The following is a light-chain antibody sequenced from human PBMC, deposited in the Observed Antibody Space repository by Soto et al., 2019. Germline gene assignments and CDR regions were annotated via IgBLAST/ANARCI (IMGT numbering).Light chain of an antibody. CDR3: QQYNKWPLT. CDR2: DAS. J-gene: IGKJ1*01. V-gene: IGKV3-15*01. Sequence: EIVLTQSPATLSLSPGERATLSCRASQSINRHLAWYRQKPGQAPRLLIYDASTRATGIPVRFSGSASGTEFTLTISSLQSEDFTVYYCQQYNKWPLTFGQGTKVDIK. CDR1: QSINRH.